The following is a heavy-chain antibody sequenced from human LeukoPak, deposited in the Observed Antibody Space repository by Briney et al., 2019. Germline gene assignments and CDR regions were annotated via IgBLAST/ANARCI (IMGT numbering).Heavy chain of an antibody. CDR3: AVAQPAAPFDY. CDR1: GFTFSSYA. D-gene: IGHD2-2*01. V-gene: IGHV3-48*01. CDR2: ISSSSSTI. J-gene: IGHJ4*02. Sequence: GRSLRLSCAASGFTFSSYAMHWVRQAPGKGLEWVSYISSSSSTIYYADSVKGRFTISRDNAKNSLYLQMNSLRAEDTAVYYCAVAQPAAPFDYWGQGTLVTVSS.